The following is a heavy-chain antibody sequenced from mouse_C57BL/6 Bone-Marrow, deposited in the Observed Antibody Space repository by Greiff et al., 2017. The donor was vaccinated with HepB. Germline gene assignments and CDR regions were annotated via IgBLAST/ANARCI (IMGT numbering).Heavy chain of an antibody. V-gene: IGHV1-50*01. J-gene: IGHJ3*01. Sequence: QVHVKQPGAELVKPGASVKLSCKASGYTFTSYWMQWVKQRPGQGLEWIGEIDPSDSYTNYNQKFKGKATLTVDTSSSTAYMQLSSLTSEDSAVYYCARWGAWFAYWGQGTLVTVSA. CDR2: IDPSDSYT. CDR1: GYTFTSYW. CDR3: ARWGAWFAY.